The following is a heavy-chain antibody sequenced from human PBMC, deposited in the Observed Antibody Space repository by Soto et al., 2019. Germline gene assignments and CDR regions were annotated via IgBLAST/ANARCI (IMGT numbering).Heavy chain of an antibody. V-gene: IGHV4-34*01. D-gene: IGHD4-17*01. J-gene: IGHJ4*02. Sequence: PSETLSLTCAVYGGSFSGYYWSWIRQPPGKGLEWIGEINHSGSTNYNPSLKSRVTISVDTSKNQFSLKLSSVTAADTAVYYCARIWDYGDSDFDYWGQGTLVTVSS. CDR2: INHSGST. CDR3: ARIWDYGDSDFDY. CDR1: GGSFSGYY.